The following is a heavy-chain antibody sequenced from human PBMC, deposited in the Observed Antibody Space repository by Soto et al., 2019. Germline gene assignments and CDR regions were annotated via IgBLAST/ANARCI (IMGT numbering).Heavy chain of an antibody. D-gene: IGHD3-10*01. CDR2: INAGNGNT. Sequence: QVQLVQSGAEVKKPGASVKVSCKASGYTFTSYAMHWVRQAPGQRLEWMGWINAGNGNTKYSQKCQGRVTITRDTSASTAYMELSSLRSEDTAVYYCARVYGSGLNWFDPWGQGTLVTVSS. J-gene: IGHJ5*02. CDR1: GYTFTSYA. CDR3: ARVYGSGLNWFDP. V-gene: IGHV1-3*01.